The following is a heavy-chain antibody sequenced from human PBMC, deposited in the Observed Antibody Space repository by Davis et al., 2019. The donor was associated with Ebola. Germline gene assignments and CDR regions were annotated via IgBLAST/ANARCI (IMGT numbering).Heavy chain of an antibody. Sequence: GESLKISCAASGFTFSSYSMNWVRQAPGKGLEWVSFISSSSNYIYYADSLKVRFTTSRDNAKHSVSLQMTSLRAEDTAGYYCARGTDTAMVLYEPWGQGTLVTVSS. CDR3: ARGTDTAMVLYEP. J-gene: IGHJ5*02. D-gene: IGHD5-18*01. V-gene: IGHV3-21*01. CDR1: GFTFSSYS. CDR2: ISSSSNYI.